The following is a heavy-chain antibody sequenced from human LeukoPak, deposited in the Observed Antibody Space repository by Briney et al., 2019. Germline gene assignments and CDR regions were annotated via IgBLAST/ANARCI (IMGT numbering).Heavy chain of an antibody. V-gene: IGHV1-2*02. Sequence: ASVKVSCKASGYTFTGYYTHWVRQAPGQGLEWMGWINPNSGGTNYAQKFQGRVTMTRDTSISTAYMELSRLRSDDTAVYYCATSHSSSWPLDGMDVWGQGTTVTVSS. CDR1: GYTFTGYY. CDR2: INPNSGGT. J-gene: IGHJ6*02. D-gene: IGHD6-13*01. CDR3: ATSHSSSWPLDGMDV.